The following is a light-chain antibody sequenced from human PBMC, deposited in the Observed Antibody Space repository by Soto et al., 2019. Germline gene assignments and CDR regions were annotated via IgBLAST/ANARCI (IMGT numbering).Light chain of an antibody. V-gene: IGLV2-23*01. CDR3: CSHAGTYTLV. J-gene: IGLJ3*02. Sequence: QSALTQPASVSGSPGQSLTISCTGSSTDVGNSKFVSWYQLHPGQAPKLMIYEGTKRPSGTSNRFSGSYSGNTASLTISGLQTEDAAYYYCCSHAGTYTLVFGGGTKLTVL. CDR1: STDVGNSKF. CDR2: EGT.